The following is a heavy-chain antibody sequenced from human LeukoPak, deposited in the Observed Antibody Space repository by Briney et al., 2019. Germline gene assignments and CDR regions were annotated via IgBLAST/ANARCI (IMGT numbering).Heavy chain of an antibody. CDR2: IYHSGST. Sequence: PSETLSLTCTVSGYSISSGYYWGWIRQPPGKGLEWVGIIYHSGSTYYNPSLTSRVTISVDTSKNQFSLKLSSVTAADTAVYYCARHKDYYYSYMDVWGKGTTVTISS. CDR1: GYSISSGYY. CDR3: ARHKDYYYSYMDV. J-gene: IGHJ6*03. V-gene: IGHV4-38-2*02.